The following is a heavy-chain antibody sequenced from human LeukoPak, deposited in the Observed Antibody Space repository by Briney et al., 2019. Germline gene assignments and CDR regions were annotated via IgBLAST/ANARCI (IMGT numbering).Heavy chain of an antibody. CDR3: ARSRYDSSGYYWYFDL. CDR2: IYYSGST. J-gene: IGHJ2*01. CDR1: GGSISSYY. D-gene: IGHD3-22*01. Sequence: SETLSLTCTVSGGSISSYYWSWIRQPPGKGLEWIGYIYYSGSTNYNPSLKSRVTISVDTSKNQFSLKLSSVTAADTAVYYCARSRYDSSGYYWYFDLWGRGTLVTVSS. V-gene: IGHV4-59*01.